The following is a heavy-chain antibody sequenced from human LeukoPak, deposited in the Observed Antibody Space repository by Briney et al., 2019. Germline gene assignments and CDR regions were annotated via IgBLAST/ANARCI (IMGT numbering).Heavy chain of an antibody. CDR1: GYNFTDYY. Sequence: AASVKVSCKASGYNFTDYYIHWVQQAPGKGLEWMGRVDPEYGQKLFAEKFQGRVNINADTSTNTVYMELSSLTSYDTAVYYCATEAYGDFYFRFWGQGTLVAVSS. V-gene: IGHV1-69-2*01. D-gene: IGHD4-17*01. CDR3: ATEAYGDFYFRF. CDR2: VDPEYGQK. J-gene: IGHJ4*02.